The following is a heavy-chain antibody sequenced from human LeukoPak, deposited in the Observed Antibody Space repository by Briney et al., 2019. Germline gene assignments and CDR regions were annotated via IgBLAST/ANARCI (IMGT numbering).Heavy chain of an antibody. CDR3: ARERWFGELLTLDY. D-gene: IGHD3-10*01. Sequence: PGGSLRLSCAASGFTFTSYSMAWVRQAPGKDLEWVSAISGSADSTHYTASVKGRFAISRDNSKNTLSLQMNSLRVEDTAVYFCARERWFGELLTLDYWGQGTLVTVSS. CDR1: GFTFTSYS. V-gene: IGHV3-23*01. J-gene: IGHJ4*02. CDR2: ISGSADST.